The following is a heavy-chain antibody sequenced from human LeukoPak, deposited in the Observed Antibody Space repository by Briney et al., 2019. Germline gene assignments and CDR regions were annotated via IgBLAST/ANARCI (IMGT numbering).Heavy chain of an antibody. V-gene: IGHV4-39*01. Sequence: SETLSLTCTVSGGSIRSSYYYWGWIRQPPGKGLEWTGGIYYSGSTYYNPSLKSRVTISVDTSRNEFSLRLSSVTAADTALYFCARQSGSYGGILDNWGQGILGTVSS. J-gene: IGHJ4*02. CDR2: IYYSGST. CDR1: GGSIRSSYYY. CDR3: ARQSGSYGGILDN. D-gene: IGHD1-26*01.